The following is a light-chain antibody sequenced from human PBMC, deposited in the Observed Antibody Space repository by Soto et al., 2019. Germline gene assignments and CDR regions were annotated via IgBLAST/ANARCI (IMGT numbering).Light chain of an antibody. CDR2: EVS. V-gene: IGLV2-14*01. J-gene: IGLJ2*01. CDR3: SSYTTTTTLV. Sequence: QSVLTQPASVSGSPGQSITISCSGTSSDIGYYQYVSWYQQHPGKVPQLLIYEVSNRPSGVSSRFSGSKSGNTVSLTISGLRPEDEADYFCSSYTTTTTLVFGGGTKLTVL. CDR1: SSDIGYYQY.